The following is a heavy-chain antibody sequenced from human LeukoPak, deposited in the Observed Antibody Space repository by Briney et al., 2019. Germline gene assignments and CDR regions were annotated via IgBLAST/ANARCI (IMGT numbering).Heavy chain of an antibody. CDR2: TYYRPKWYN. J-gene: IGHJ5*02. Sequence: SQTLSLTCAISGDSVSNNSAAWNWIRQSPSRGLEWLGRTYYRPKWYNDYAISVKSRITIKSDTSKNQFSLQLNSVTPEDTAVYYCARETTAYNWFDPWGQGTLVIVSS. V-gene: IGHV6-1*01. D-gene: IGHD4-17*01. CDR1: GDSVSNNSAA. CDR3: ARETTAYNWFDP.